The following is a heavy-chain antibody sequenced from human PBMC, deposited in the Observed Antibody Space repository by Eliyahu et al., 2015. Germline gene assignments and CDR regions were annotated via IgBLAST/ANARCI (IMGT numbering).Heavy chain of an antibody. Sequence: QITLKESGPTLVKPTQTLTLTCTFSGFSLITDGMGVGWIRQPPGKALEWLALIYWNGDTRYSPSLGTRLTITKDTSKNQVVLTMTNMDPVDTATYYCAHKPVRATWYVDAFDIWGQGTMVTVSS. CDR2: IYWNGDT. J-gene: IGHJ3*02. CDR1: GFSLITDGMG. V-gene: IGHV2-5*01. CDR3: AHKPVRATWYVDAFDI. D-gene: IGHD6-13*01.